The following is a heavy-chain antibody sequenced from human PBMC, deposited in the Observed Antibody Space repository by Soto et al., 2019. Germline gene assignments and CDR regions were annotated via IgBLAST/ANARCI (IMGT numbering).Heavy chain of an antibody. V-gene: IGHV3-21*01. CDR3: ARGYYDSSGYYYDRAYYYYYGMDV. Sequence: GSLRLSCAASGFTFDDYAMHWVRQAPGKGLEWVSSISSSSSYIYYADSVKGRFTISRDNAKNSLYLQMNSLRAEDTAVYYCARGYYDSSGYYYDRAYYYYYGMDVWGQGTTVTVSS. CDR1: GFTFDDYA. D-gene: IGHD3-22*01. J-gene: IGHJ6*02. CDR2: ISSSSSYI.